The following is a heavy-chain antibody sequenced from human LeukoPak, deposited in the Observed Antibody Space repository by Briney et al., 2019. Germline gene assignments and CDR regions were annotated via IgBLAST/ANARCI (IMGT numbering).Heavy chain of an antibody. CDR3: ARVWQQLVRGYYYMDV. CDR2: ISSSSSTI. J-gene: IGHJ6*03. CDR1: GFTFSSYS. Sequence: GGSLRLSCAASGFTFSSYSMNWVRQAPGKGLEWVSYISSSSSTIYYADSVKGRFTISRDNAKNSLYLQMNSLRAEDTAVYYCARVWQQLVRGYYYMDVWGKGTTVTVSS. D-gene: IGHD6-13*01. V-gene: IGHV3-48*01.